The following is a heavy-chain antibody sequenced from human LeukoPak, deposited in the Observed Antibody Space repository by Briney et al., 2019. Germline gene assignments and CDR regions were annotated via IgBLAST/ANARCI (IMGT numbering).Heavy chain of an antibody. Sequence: PGGSLRLSCTASGFTFSSYTMHWVRQAPGKGLEWVAFIRYDGSNKYYADSVKGRFTISRDNSKNTLYLQMNSLRAEDTAAYYCAKAAYDYVWGSPPGTMDVWGKGTTVTVSS. CDR3: AKAAYDYVWGSPPGTMDV. CDR2: IRYDGSNK. D-gene: IGHD3-16*01. V-gene: IGHV3-30*02. CDR1: GFTFSSYT. J-gene: IGHJ6*04.